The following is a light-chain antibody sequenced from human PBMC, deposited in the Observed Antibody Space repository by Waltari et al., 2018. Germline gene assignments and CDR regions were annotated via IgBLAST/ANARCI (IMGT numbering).Light chain of an antibody. CDR2: EGK. J-gene: IGLJ3*02. Sequence: QSALTQPASVSGSPGQSISISCTGSSSDVGNFLLLSWYQQHPGKAPKVIIYEGKKRPSGLSDRFSGSKSGNTASLTISGLQPDDEADYYCCSYVGGTSWVFGGGTKLTVL. V-gene: IGLV2-23*01. CDR3: CSYVGGTSWV. CDR1: SSDVGNFLL.